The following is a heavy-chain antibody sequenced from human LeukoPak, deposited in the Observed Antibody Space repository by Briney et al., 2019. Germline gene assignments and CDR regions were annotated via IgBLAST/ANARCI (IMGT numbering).Heavy chain of an antibody. Sequence: SETLSLTCTVSGGSISSGGYYWSWIRQPPGKGLEWIGEINHSGSTNYNPSLKSRVTISVDTSKNQFSLKLSSVTAADTAVYYCASVPMVRGGVFSLRPYYYYYGMDVWGQGTTVTVSS. V-gene: IGHV4-39*07. J-gene: IGHJ6*02. CDR3: ASVPMVRGGVFSLRPYYYYYGMDV. CDR2: INHSGST. CDR1: GGSISSGGYY. D-gene: IGHD3-10*01.